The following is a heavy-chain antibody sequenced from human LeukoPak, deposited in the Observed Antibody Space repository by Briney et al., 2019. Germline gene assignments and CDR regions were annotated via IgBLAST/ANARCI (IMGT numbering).Heavy chain of an antibody. V-gene: IGHV1-18*01. CDR2: ISAYNGNT. CDR3: ARDSGGYSYGEFDY. Sequence: ASVKVSCKASGYTFTSYGISWVRQAPGQGLEWMVWISAYNGNTNYAQKLQSRVTMTTDTSTSTAYMELRSLRSDDTAVYYCARDSGGYSYGEFDYWGQGTLVTVSS. J-gene: IGHJ4*02. D-gene: IGHD5-18*01. CDR1: GYTFTSYG.